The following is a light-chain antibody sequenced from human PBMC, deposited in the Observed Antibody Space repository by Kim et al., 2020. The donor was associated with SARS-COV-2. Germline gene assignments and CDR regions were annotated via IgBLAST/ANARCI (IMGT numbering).Light chain of an antibody. V-gene: IGLV10-54*04. CDR3: SSWDTSLPAWV. CDR1: STNVGNQG. Sequence: LTQPPSVSKDLRQTATLTCTGNSTNVGNQGAAWLQQHQGHPPKLLFYRDNKRPSGISERFSASWTGNTASLTISGLQPEDEADYYCSSWDTSLPAWVFGGGTKLTV. J-gene: IGLJ3*02. CDR2: RDN.